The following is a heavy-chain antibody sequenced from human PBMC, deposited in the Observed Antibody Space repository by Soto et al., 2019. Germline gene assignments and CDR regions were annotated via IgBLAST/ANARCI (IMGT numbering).Heavy chain of an antibody. Sequence: QVQLVQSGAEVKKPGASVKVSCKASGYTFTSYGISWVRQAPGQGLEWMGWISAYNGNTNYAQKLQGRVTMTTDTXTXXAYMELRSLRSDDTAVYYCARDTRIAAAGTRHFQHWGQGTLVTVSS. V-gene: IGHV1-18*01. CDR1: GYTFTSYG. J-gene: IGHJ1*01. CDR2: ISAYNGNT. CDR3: ARDTRIAAAGTRHFQH. D-gene: IGHD6-13*01.